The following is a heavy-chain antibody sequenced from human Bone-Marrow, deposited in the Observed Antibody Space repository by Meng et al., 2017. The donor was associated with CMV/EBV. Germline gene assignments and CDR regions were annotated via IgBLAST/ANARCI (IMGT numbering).Heavy chain of an antibody. D-gene: IGHD1-26*01. J-gene: IGHJ5*02. CDR1: GYTFTGYY. CDR2: INPNSGGT. V-gene: IGHV1-2*02. Sequence: ASVKVSRKASGYTFTGYYMHWVRQAPGQGLEWMGWINPNSGGTNYAQKFQGRVTMTRDTSISTAHMVLSRLRSDDTGVYYCGRVEWEVRWFDPWGQGTLVTVSS. CDR3: GRVEWEVRWFDP.